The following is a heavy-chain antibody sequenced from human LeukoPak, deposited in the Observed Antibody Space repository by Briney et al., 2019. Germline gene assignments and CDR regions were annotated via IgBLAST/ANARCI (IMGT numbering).Heavy chain of an antibody. Sequence: SETLSLTCAVYGGSFSGYYWSWIRQPPGKGPEWIGEINHSGSTNYNPSLKSRVTISVDTSKNQFSLKLSSVTAADTAVYYCARHPGGLLWFGEPSYYFDYWGQGTLVTVSS. CDR1: GGSFSGYY. J-gene: IGHJ4*02. D-gene: IGHD3-10*01. V-gene: IGHV4-34*01. CDR2: INHSGST. CDR3: ARHPGGLLWFGEPSYYFDY.